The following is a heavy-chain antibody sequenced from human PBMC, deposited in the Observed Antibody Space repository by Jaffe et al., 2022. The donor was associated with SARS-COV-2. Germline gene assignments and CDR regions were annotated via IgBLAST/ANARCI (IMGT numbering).Heavy chain of an antibody. Sequence: EVQLVESGGGLVQPGGSLRLSCAASGFTFSSYEMNWVRQAPGKGLEWVSYISSSGSTIYYADSVKGRFTISRDNAKNSLYLQMNSLRAEDTAVYYCARDGSSSWYFGPDYWGQGTLVTVSS. D-gene: IGHD6-13*01. V-gene: IGHV3-48*03. CDR3: ARDGSSSWYFGPDY. J-gene: IGHJ4*02. CDR2: ISSSGSTI. CDR1: GFTFSSYE.